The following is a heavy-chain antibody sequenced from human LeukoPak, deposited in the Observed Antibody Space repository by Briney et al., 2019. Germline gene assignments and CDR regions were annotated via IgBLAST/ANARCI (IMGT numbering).Heavy chain of an antibody. CDR1: GFTFSDYY. CDR3: ARDLWGIYDSSGD. Sequence: KPGGSLRLSCAASGFTFSDYYMSWIRQAPGKGLEWVAYISSSGSTIYYADSVKGRFTVSRDNAKNSLYLQVNSLRAEDTAVYYCARDLWGIYDSSGDWGQGTLVTVSS. V-gene: IGHV3-11*04. CDR2: ISSSGSTI. J-gene: IGHJ4*02. D-gene: IGHD3-22*01.